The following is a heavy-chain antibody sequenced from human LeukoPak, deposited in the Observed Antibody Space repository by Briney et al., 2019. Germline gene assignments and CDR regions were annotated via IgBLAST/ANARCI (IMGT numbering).Heavy chain of an antibody. CDR2: IYYSVSS. CDR3: ARGEVRGVGIDY. J-gene: IGHJ4*02. V-gene: IGHV4-59*01. Sequence: ASETLSLTCTVSGDSISTYYWSWIRQPPGKGLEWIGYIYYSVSSDYNPSLKRRVTMSVDVSTNQISLKLSSVTAADTAVYYCARGEVRGVGIDYWGQGTLVTVSS. CDR1: GDSISTYY. D-gene: IGHD3-10*01.